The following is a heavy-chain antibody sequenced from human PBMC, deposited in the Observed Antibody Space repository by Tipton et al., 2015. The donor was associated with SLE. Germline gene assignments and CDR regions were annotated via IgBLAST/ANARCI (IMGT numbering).Heavy chain of an antibody. Sequence: RSLRLSCAASGFTFSSYGMHWVRQAPGKGLEWVAVISYDGSNKYYADSVKGRFTISRDNSKNTLYLQMNSLRAEDTAVYYCAKGPNYYDSSEDYWGQGTLVTVSS. J-gene: IGHJ4*02. D-gene: IGHD3-22*01. V-gene: IGHV3-30*18. CDR2: ISYDGSNK. CDR3: AKGPNYYDSSEDY. CDR1: GFTFSSYG.